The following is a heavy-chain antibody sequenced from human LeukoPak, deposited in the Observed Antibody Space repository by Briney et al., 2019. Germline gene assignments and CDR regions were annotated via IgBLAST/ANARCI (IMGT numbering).Heavy chain of an antibody. V-gene: IGHV4-61*08. CDR3: AGGRLGYCSGGSCTDAFDI. CDR2: IYYSGST. J-gene: IGHJ3*02. Sequence: SETLSLTCTVSGGSISSGGYFWSWIRQHPGKGLEWIGYIYYSGSTNYNPSLKSRVTISVDTSKNQFSLKLSSVTAADTAVYYCAGGRLGYCSGGSCTDAFDIWGQGTMVTVSS. D-gene: IGHD2-15*01. CDR1: GGSISSGGYF.